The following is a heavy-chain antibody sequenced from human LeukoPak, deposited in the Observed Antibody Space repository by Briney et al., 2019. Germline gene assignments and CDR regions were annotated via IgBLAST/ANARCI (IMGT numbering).Heavy chain of an antibody. CDR3: ARSEPANPEGNDYGAMEFDY. J-gene: IGHJ4*02. CDR1: GDSINNGSYY. V-gene: IGHV4-31*03. D-gene: IGHD4-17*01. Sequence: SETLSLTCTVSGDSINNGSYYWSWIRQHPGKGPEWIGNIYYSGSTYYNPSLKSRVTISVDTSKNQFSLKLSSVTAADTAVYYCARSEPANPEGNDYGAMEFDYWGQGTLVTLSS. CDR2: IYYSGST.